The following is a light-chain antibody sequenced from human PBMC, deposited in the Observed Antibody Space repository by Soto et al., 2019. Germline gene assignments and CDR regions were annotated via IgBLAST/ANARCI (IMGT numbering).Light chain of an antibody. V-gene: IGKV3-11*01. J-gene: IGKJ4*01. Sequence: EIVLTQSPATLSLSPGERATLSCRASQTVSSSLAWYQQKPGQAPRLLIYDASNSATGIPASFSGSGSGTDFTLTIRSLEPEDLAVYYCQQRSNWPFTFGGGTKVEI. CDR1: QTVSSS. CDR2: DAS. CDR3: QQRSNWPFT.